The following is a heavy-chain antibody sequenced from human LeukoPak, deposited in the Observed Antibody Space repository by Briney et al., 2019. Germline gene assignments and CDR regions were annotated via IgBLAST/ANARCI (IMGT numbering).Heavy chain of an antibody. D-gene: IGHD2-21*02. CDR3: ARGDGPH. V-gene: IGHV4-30-2*01. CDR2: IYHSGST. Sequence: PSETLSLTCAVSGGSISSGGYSWSWIRQPPGKGLEWIGYIYHSGSTYYNPSLKSRVTISVDRSKNQFSLKLSSVTAADTAVYYCARGDGPHWGQGTLVTVSS. J-gene: IGHJ1*01. CDR1: GGSISSGGYS.